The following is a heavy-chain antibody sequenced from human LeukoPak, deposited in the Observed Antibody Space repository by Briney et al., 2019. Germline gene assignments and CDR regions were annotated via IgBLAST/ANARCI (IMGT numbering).Heavy chain of an antibody. J-gene: IGHJ4*02. CDR1: GFTFSNYW. CDR2: IKKDGSEK. V-gene: IGHV3-7*01. D-gene: IGHD2/OR15-2a*01. Sequence: TGGSLRLSCAASGFTFSNYWMSWVRQAPGSGLEWVANIKKDGSEKYYVESVKGRFTISRDNPKNSLYLQMDSLRAEDTAVYYCASGGSTFAYWGQGTLVTVSS. CDR3: ASGGSTFAY.